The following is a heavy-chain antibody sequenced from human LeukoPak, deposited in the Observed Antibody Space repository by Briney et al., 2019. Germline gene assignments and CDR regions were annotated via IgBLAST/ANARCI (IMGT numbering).Heavy chain of an antibody. J-gene: IGHJ4*02. V-gene: IGHV4-38-2*02. CDR1: GYSISSGYY. CDR3: ARAVDTAMVGFFSFDY. D-gene: IGHD5-18*01. CDR2: IYHSGST. Sequence: PSETLSLTCTVSGYSISSGYYWGWIRQPPGKGLEWIGSIYHSGSTYYNPSLKSRVPISVGTSKNQFSLKLSSVTAADTAVYYCARAVDTAMVGFFSFDYWGQGTLVTVSS.